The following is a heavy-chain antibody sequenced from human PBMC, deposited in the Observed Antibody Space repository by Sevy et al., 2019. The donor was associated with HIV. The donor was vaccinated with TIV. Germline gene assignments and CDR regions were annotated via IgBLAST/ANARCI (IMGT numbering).Heavy chain of an antibody. Sequence: GGYLRLSCAASRFTFSSYWMNWVRQAPGKGLEWVSSIGSSSSYIYSADSVKGRFTISRDNAKNSLYLQMNSLRAEDTAVYYCTRGDSDFDYWGQGTLVTVSS. CDR2: IGSSSSYI. J-gene: IGHJ4*02. CDR1: RFTFSSYW. CDR3: TRGDSDFDY. V-gene: IGHV3-21*01. D-gene: IGHD2-15*01.